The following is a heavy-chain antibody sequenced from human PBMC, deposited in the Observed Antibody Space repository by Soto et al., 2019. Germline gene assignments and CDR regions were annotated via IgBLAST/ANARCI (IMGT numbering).Heavy chain of an antibody. D-gene: IGHD4-17*01. V-gene: IGHV4-34*01. CDR2: INHSGST. CDR1: GGSFSGYY. CDR3: ARGSSATTGVYYYYGMDG. J-gene: IGHJ6*02. Sequence: SETLSLTCAVYGGSFSGYYWSWIRQPPGKGLEWIGEINHSGSTNYNPSLKSRVTISVDTSKNQFSLKLSSVTAADTAVYYCARGSSATTGVYYYYGMDGWGQGNTVTVSS.